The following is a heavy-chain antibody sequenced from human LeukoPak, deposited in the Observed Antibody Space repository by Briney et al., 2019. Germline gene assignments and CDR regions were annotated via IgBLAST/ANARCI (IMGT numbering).Heavy chain of an antibody. CDR2: INHIGSA. Sequence: SETLSLTCTVSGGSITSYYWSWIRQPPGTGLEWIGEINHIGSANYNPSLKSRVTISVDTSKNQFSLKLSSVTAADTAVYYCAASIAAAGRLGVFDIWGQGTMVTVSS. D-gene: IGHD6-13*01. CDR1: GGSITSYY. V-gene: IGHV4-34*01. J-gene: IGHJ3*02. CDR3: AASIAAAGRLGVFDI.